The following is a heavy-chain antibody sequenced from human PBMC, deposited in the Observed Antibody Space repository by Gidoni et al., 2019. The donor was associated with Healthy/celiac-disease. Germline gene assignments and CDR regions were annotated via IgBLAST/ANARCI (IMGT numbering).Heavy chain of an antibody. CDR2: IYYSWST. D-gene: IGHD6-19*01. V-gene: IGHV4-59*01. CDR1: GGSIISYY. J-gene: IGHJ3*02. Sequence: QVHLQESGPGLVKPSETLSLPCTVSGGSIISYYWRWIRQPPGKVMEWIGYIYYSWSTNYNPGLKSRVTISVDTYKDQLSLKLSSVTAADTAVYYSANSGRKGDAFDIWGQGKMVTVSA. CDR3: ANSGRKGDAFDI.